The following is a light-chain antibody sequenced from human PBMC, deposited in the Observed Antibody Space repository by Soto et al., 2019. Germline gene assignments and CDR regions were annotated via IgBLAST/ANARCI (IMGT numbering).Light chain of an antibody. CDR1: QIITNW. J-gene: IGKJ1*01. V-gene: IGKV1-5*01. CDR3: QQYSAYSA. Sequence: DIQMTQSPSTLSASVGGRVTMTCRGSQIITNWLAWYQQKRGKAPKLLIYDASSLESGVPSRFSGSGSGTEFTLSTSTLQPDDFATYYRQQYSAYSAFGQGNQVDIK. CDR2: DAS.